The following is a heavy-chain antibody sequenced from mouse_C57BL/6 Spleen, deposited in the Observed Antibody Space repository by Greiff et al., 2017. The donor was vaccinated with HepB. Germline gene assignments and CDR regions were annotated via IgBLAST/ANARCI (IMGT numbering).Heavy chain of an antibody. Sequence: EVKLVESGEGLVKPGGSLKLSCAASGFTFSSYAMSWVRQTPEKRLEWVAYISSGGDYIYYADTVKGRFTISRDNARNTLYLQMSSLKSEDTAMYYCTRDWGTTVVEPFAYWGQGTLVTVSA. J-gene: IGHJ3*01. V-gene: IGHV5-9-1*02. CDR1: GFTFSSYA. CDR2: ISSGGDYI. CDR3: TRDWGTTVVEPFAY. D-gene: IGHD1-1*01.